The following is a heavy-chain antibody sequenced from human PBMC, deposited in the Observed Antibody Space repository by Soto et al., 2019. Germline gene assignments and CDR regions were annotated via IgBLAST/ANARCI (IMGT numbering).Heavy chain of an antibody. CDR1: GFTFGSYA. V-gene: IGHV3-23*01. CDR3: AKDPKSTVRFAWFDP. CDR2: ISGGGSGT. Sequence: EMQLSESGGGLVQPGGSLRLSCAASGFTFGSYAMSWVRQAPGKGLEWVSAISGGGSGTNYADSVKGRFTISRDNSKKTLFLQMNSLRVADTAIYFCAKDPKSTVRFAWFDPWGQGTLVNVSS. J-gene: IGHJ5*02. D-gene: IGHD2-8*02.